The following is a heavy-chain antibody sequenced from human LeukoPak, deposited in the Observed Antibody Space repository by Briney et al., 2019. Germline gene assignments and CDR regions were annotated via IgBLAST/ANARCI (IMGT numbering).Heavy chain of an antibody. D-gene: IGHD3-10*01. CDR1: GFTVSSNY. J-gene: IGHJ4*02. CDR2: THSDGNT. Sequence: GGSLRLSCAASGFTVSSNYMSWVRQAPGKGLEWVSVTHSDGNTYYADSVKGRFTISRDNSKNTLYLQMNNLRDEDTAVYYCARERYVSGSSEFWGQGTLVTVSS. CDR3: ARERYVSGSSEF. V-gene: IGHV3-53*01.